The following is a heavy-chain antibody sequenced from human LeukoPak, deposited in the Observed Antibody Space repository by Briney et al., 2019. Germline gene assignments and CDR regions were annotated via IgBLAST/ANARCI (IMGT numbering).Heavy chain of an antibody. Sequence: SETLSLTCTVSGGSISSGSYYWGWIRQPPGEGLEWIKTIYYSGSTYYNPPLKSRLTISVETSKNQSSLRLSPGTASVSAGYFCAGQYSSGWQYCDCWGQGTLVTVSS. D-gene: IGHD6-19*01. CDR2: IYYSGST. J-gene: IGHJ4*02. V-gene: IGHV4-39*01. CDR1: GGSISSGSYY. CDR3: AGQYSSGWQYCDC.